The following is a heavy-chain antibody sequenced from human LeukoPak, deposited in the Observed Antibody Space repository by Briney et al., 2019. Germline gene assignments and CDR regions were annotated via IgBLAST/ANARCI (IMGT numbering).Heavy chain of an antibody. CDR2: ISWNSGSI. CDR1: GFTFDDYA. J-gene: IGHJ1*01. Sequence: GRSLRLSCAASGFTFDDYAMHWVRQAPGKGLEWVSGISWNSGSIGYADSVKGRFTISRDNAKNSLYLQMNSLRAEDTALYYCAKSHDYGDSSFQHWGQGTLVTVSS. CDR3: AKSHDYGDSSFQH. D-gene: IGHD4-17*01. V-gene: IGHV3-9*01.